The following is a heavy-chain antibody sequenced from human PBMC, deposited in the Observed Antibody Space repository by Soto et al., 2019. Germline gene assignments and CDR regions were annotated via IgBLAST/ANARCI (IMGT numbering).Heavy chain of an antibody. CDR1: GFTFSDYY. D-gene: IGHD5-18*01. Sequence: QVQLVESGGGLVKPGGSLRISCAASGFTFSDYYMTGIRQAPGKGLEWVSYISTSGSTIYYPDSVKGRFTISRDNAKNSLYLQMNILRAEDTAVYYCAREPVDTPMVTYYYYYGMDVWGQGTTVTVSS. J-gene: IGHJ6*02. CDR2: ISTSGSTI. CDR3: AREPVDTPMVTYYYYYGMDV. V-gene: IGHV3-11*01.